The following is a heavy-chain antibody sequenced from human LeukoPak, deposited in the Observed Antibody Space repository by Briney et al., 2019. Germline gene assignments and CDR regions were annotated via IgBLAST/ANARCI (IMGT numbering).Heavy chain of an antibody. Sequence: GGSLRLPCAASGFTFSTYWMNWVRQAPGKGLERVANIKEDGSEKDYVDSVKGRFTISRDNAKNSLYLQMNSLRAEDTAVYYCARDKFDIVVVTTIYYYYYMDVWGKGTTVTVSS. CDR3: ARDKFDIVVVTTIYYYYYMDV. CDR2: IKEDGSEK. J-gene: IGHJ6*03. D-gene: IGHD2-21*02. CDR1: GFTFSTYW. V-gene: IGHV3-7*01.